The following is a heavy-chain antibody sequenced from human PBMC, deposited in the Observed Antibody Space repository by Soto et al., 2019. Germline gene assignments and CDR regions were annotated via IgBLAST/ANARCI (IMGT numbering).Heavy chain of an antibody. CDR3: ARYRREAVAGYTLDN. Sequence: PSETLSLTCTVSGGSVSSSSFLWGWIRQSPGKELEWIGSIYYSGTTYYNPSLKSRVTISEDTSKSQFSLKVNSMTAADTAVYYCARYRREAVAGYTLDNWGQGILVTVSS. J-gene: IGHJ4*02. CDR1: GGSVSSSSFL. V-gene: IGHV4-39*07. CDR2: IYYSGTT. D-gene: IGHD6-13*01.